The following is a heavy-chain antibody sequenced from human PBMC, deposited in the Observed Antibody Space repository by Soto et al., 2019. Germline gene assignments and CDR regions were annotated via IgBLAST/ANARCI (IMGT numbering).Heavy chain of an antibody. CDR1: GFNFNNYA. CDR3: ARNPRSDIFGVRTIVENWLDP. Sequence: GGSLRLSCATSGFNFNNYAMSWVRQAPGERLEWVSFISSSGGATYHTDSVKGRFIVSRDNSKNVMFLLMRGLGVDDTALYFCARNPRSDIFGVRTIVENWLDPWGRGSLVTVSS. CDR2: ISSSGGAT. J-gene: IGHJ5*02. D-gene: IGHD3-3*02. V-gene: IGHV3-23*01.